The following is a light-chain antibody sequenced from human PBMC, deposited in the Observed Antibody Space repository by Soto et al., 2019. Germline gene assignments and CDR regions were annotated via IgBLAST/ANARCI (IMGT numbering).Light chain of an antibody. J-gene: IGKJ1*01. CDR1: QSISSY. Sequence: DIQMTQSPSSLSASVGDRVTITCRASQSISSYLNWYQQKPGKAPKLLIYAACSLQSGAPSRFSGSGSGTDFTLTISSLQPEDFATYYCQQSYSTPWTFGQGTKVDIK. CDR2: AAC. CDR3: QQSYSTPWT. V-gene: IGKV1-39*01.